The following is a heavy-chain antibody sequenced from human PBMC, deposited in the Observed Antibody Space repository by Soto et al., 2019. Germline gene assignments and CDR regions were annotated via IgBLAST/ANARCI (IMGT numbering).Heavy chain of an antibody. D-gene: IGHD4-17*01. V-gene: IGHV1-2*04. CDR3: ARERWHYGDYANDAFDI. Sequence: ASVRVYCVASGYTVTVCCMHLVRQAPGQGLEWMGWINPNSGGTNYAQKFQGWVTMTRDTSISTAYMELSRLRSDDTAVYYCARERWHYGDYANDAFDIWGQGTMVTVSS. CDR2: INPNSGGT. J-gene: IGHJ3*02. CDR1: GYTVTVCC.